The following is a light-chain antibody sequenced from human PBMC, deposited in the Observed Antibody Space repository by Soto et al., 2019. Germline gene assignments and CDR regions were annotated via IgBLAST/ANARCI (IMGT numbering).Light chain of an antibody. CDR1: QSISRY. CDR3: QQNYSTPRT. Sequence: DIQMTQSPSSLSASVGDRVTITCRASQSISRYLIWYQQKPGKAPNLLIYAASSLQSGVPSRFSGSGSGTDFTLKLSSLQPEDFATYYCQQNYSTPRTFGQGTKVEIK. V-gene: IGKV1-39*01. CDR2: AAS. J-gene: IGKJ1*01.